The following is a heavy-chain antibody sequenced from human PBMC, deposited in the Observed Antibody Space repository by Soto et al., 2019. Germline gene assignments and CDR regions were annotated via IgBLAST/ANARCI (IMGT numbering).Heavy chain of an antibody. CDR2: ISAYNGNT. Sequence: ASVKVSCKASGYTFTNYGISWVRQAPGQGLEWMGWISAYNGNTNYAQKLQGRVTMTTDTSTSTAYMELRSLRSDDTAVYYCARGNGASGKRTPIPDDAFDIWGQGTMVTVSS. J-gene: IGHJ3*02. CDR1: GYTFTNYG. D-gene: IGHD3-10*01. CDR3: ARGNGASGKRTPIPDDAFDI. V-gene: IGHV1-18*01.